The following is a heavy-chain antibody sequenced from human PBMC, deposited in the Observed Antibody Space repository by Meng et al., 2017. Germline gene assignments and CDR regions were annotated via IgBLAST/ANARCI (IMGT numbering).Heavy chain of an antibody. Sequence: VKVSCKASGYTFTSYDINWVRQATGQGLEWMGWMNPNSGNTGYAQKFQGRVTMTRNTSISTAYMELSSLRSEDTAVYYCARGDEYSSGWYLYGYYYYGMDVWGQGTTVTVSS. CDR1: GYTFTSYD. CDR2: MNPNSGNT. V-gene: IGHV1-8*01. D-gene: IGHD6-19*01. CDR3: ARGDEYSSGWYLYGYYYYGMDV. J-gene: IGHJ6*02.